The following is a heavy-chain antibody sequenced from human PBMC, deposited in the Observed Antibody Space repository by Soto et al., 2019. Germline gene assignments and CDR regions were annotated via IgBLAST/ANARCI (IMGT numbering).Heavy chain of an antibody. CDR2: INHSGNT. CDR3: ARHHDSGRTLGGAADF. D-gene: IGHD2-15*01. V-gene: IGHV4-34*01. J-gene: IGHJ4*02. Sequence: SETLSLTCAVYGGSFSGYYWSCIRHPPGKGLEWIGEINHSGNTNYNPSLKSRVTISVDTSKNQLFLNLSSVNAADTAMYYCARHHDSGRTLGGAADFWGQGTLVTVSS. CDR1: GGSFSGYY.